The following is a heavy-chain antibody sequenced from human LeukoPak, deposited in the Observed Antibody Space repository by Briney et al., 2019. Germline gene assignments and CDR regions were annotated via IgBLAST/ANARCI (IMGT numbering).Heavy chain of an antibody. CDR2: ISYDGSNK. V-gene: IGHV3-30*18. CDR1: GFTFTTYG. CDR3: AKGGADSSSWGVGYYYYYMDV. J-gene: IGHJ6*03. Sequence: GESLRLSCAPSGFTFTTYGMHWVRQAPGKGLEWVAVISYDGSNKYYADSVKGRFTISRDNSKNTLYLQMNSLRAEDTAVYYCAKGGADSSSWGVGYYYYYMDVWGKGTTVTVSS. D-gene: IGHD6-13*01.